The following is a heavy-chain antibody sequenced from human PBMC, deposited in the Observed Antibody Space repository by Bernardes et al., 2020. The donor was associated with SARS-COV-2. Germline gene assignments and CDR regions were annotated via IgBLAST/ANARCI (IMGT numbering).Heavy chain of an antibody. CDR2: IKQDGSEK. Sequence: GSVRLSCAASGFTFSSYWMSWVRQAPGKGLEWVANIKQDGSEKYYMDSMKGRFTISRDNAKNSLYLQMNSLRAEDTAVYYCARDGYSSSPSYYYYYGMDVWGQGTTVTVSS. J-gene: IGHJ6*02. CDR3: ARDGYSSSPSYYYYYGMDV. D-gene: IGHD6-13*01. V-gene: IGHV3-7*01. CDR1: GFTFSSYW.